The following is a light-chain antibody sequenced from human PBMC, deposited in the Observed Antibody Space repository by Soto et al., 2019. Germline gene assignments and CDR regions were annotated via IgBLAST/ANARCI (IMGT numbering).Light chain of an antibody. V-gene: IGKV2-28*01. J-gene: IGKJ5*01. CDR3: MQGQQTPLT. CDR1: QSLLQSHGNNY. Sequence: DIVMTKSPLSLPVTPGEPASISCRSSQSLLQSHGNNYLDWYVQKPWQSPQLLIYWGSNRASGVPDRFSGSGSGTDFTLKISRVEAEDVGVYYCMQGQQTPLTFGQGTRLEIK. CDR2: WGS.